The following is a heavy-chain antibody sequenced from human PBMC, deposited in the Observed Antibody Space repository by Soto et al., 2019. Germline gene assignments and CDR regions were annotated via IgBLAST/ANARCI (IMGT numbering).Heavy chain of an antibody. D-gene: IGHD6-6*01. CDR3: AKRSSSSTFDY. Sequence: EVQLLESGGGLVQPGESLRLSCAASGFTFSSDAMSWVRQAPGKGLEWVSVISGSDDSTYYADSVKGRFTISRDNSKITLYLQMNSLRAEDTAVYYCAKRSSSSTFDYWGQGTLVTVSS. CDR1: GFTFSSDA. J-gene: IGHJ4*02. V-gene: IGHV3-23*01. CDR2: ISGSDDST.